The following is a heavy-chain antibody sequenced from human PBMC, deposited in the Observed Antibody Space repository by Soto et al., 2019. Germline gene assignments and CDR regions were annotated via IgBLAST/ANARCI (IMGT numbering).Heavy chain of an antibody. V-gene: IGHV3-30-3*01. Sequence: QVQLVESGGGVVQPGRSLRLSCAASGFTFSSYAMHWVRQAPGKGLEWVAVISYDGSNKYYADSVKGRFTISRDNSKNTLYLQMNSLRAEDTAVYYCAGGGGVRYFDWLLYSQQYGMDVWGQGTTVTVSS. CDR3: AGGGGVRYFDWLLYSQQYGMDV. D-gene: IGHD3-9*01. J-gene: IGHJ6*02. CDR2: ISYDGSNK. CDR1: GFTFSSYA.